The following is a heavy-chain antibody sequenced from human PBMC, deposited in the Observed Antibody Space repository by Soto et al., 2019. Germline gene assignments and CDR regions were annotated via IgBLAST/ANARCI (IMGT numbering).Heavy chain of an antibody. J-gene: IGHJ6*02. CDR3: ARVGGRVTTTIIEYYYCYGMDV. Sequence: QVQLQQWGAGLLKPSETLSLTCAVYGGSFSGYYWSWIRQPPGKGLEWIGEINHSGSTNYNPSLTSRVTISVDTSKNQFSLKLSSVTAADTAVYYCARVGGRVTTTIIEYYYCYGMDVWGQGTTVTVSS. D-gene: IGHD4-17*01. V-gene: IGHV4-34*01. CDR1: GGSFSGYY. CDR2: INHSGST.